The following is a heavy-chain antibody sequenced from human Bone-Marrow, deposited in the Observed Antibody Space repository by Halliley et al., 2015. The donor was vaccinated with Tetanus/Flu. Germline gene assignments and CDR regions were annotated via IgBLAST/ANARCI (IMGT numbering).Heavy chain of an antibody. D-gene: IGHD3-10*01. CDR1: GFPFFGYA. V-gene: IGHV3-21*01. J-gene: IGHJ2*01. CDR2: ISSSGSHI. Sequence: SLRLSCEASGFPFFGYAMNWVRQAPGKGLEWVSSISSSGSHIYYADSVKGRFTISRDNGKNSLSLQMSRLRVDDTAVYYCAKDGEGCFFGLWGRGSLFTVSS. CDR3: AKDGEGCFFGL.